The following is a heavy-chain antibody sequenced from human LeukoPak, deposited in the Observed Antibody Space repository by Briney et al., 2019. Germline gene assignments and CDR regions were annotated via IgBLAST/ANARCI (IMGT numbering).Heavy chain of an antibody. CDR2: IYYSGST. CDR3: ARGSRELYYFDY. V-gene: IGHV4-59*01. Sequence: SETLSLTCTVSGGSISSYYWSWIRQPPGKGLEWIGYIYYSGSTKYNPSLKSRVTISVDASKAQFSLKLNSVTAADTAVYYCARGSRELYYFDYWGQGTLVTVSS. CDR1: GGSISSYY. D-gene: IGHD1-7*01. J-gene: IGHJ4*02.